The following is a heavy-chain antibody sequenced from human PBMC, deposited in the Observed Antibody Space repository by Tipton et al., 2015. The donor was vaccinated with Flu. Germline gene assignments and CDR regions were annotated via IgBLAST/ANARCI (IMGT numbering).Heavy chain of an antibody. D-gene: IGHD3-3*01. V-gene: IGHV3-23*01. Sequence: SLRLSCAASGFTFSSYAMSWVRQAPGKGLEWVSAISGSGGSTYYADSVKGRFTISRDNSENTLYLQMNSLRAEDTAVYYCAKDSTIFGEWATMDVWGQGTTVTVSS. CDR1: GFTFSSYA. CDR3: AKDSTIFGEWATMDV. CDR2: ISGSGGST. J-gene: IGHJ6*02.